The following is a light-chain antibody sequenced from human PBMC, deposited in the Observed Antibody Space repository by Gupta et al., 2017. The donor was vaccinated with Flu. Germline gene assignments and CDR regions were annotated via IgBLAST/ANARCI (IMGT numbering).Light chain of an antibody. CDR3: QQYSTFIRT. CDR1: ESINTW. Sequence: DIQMTQSPSTLSASVGDRVTVTCRASESINTWLAWYQQKPGKAPTLLIFKASTLQTGVPSRFSGSGSGTEFTLTISSLQPDDFATYYCQQYSTFIRTFGQGTKVEI. J-gene: IGKJ1*01. V-gene: IGKV1-5*03. CDR2: KAS.